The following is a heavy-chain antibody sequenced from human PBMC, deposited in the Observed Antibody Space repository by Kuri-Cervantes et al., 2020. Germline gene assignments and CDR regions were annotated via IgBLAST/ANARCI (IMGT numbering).Heavy chain of an antibody. D-gene: IGHD3-10*01. V-gene: IGHV4-59*01. Sequence: GSLRLSCTVSGGSISSYYWSWIRQPPGKGLEWIGYIYYSGSTNYNPSLKSRVTISVDTSKNQFSLKLSSVTAADTAVYYCASTMVRGRIFDYWGQGTLVTVSS. J-gene: IGHJ4*02. CDR1: GGSISSYY. CDR3: ASTMVRGRIFDY. CDR2: IYYSGST.